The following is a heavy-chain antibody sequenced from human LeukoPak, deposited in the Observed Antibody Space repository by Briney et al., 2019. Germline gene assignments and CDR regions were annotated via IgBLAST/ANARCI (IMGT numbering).Heavy chain of an antibody. CDR1: GFTLDDYA. J-gene: IGHJ4*02. CDR2: IKQDGSEK. D-gene: IGHD2-15*01. V-gene: IGHV3-7*01. CDR3: AKESGSGPFDY. Sequence: GGSLRLSCAASGFTLDDYAMHWVRQAPGKGLEWVANIKQDGSEKYYVDSVKGRFTISRDNAKNSLYLQMNSLRAEDTAVYYCAKESGSGPFDYWGQGTLVTVSS.